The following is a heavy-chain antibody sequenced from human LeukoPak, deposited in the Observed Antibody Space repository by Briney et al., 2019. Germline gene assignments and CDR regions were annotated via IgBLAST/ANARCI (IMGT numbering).Heavy chain of an antibody. V-gene: IGHV1-2*02. D-gene: IGHD1-26*01. J-gene: IGHJ3*02. CDR3: AREALSIVGATIDAFDI. CDR2: INPNSGGT. CDR1: GYTFTGYY. Sequence: GASVTVSCKASGYTFTGYYMHWVRQAPGQGLEWMGWINPNSGGTNYAQKFQGRVTMTRDTSISTAYMELSRLRSDDTAVYYCAREALSIVGATIDAFDIWGQGTMVTVSS.